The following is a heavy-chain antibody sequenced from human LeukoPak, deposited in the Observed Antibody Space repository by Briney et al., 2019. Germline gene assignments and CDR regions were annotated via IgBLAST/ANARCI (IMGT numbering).Heavy chain of an antibody. D-gene: IGHD3-22*01. Sequence: GGSLRLSCVASGFTFEDYTMHWVRQAPGKTLEWVSLISWDGTTYYTDSVKGRFTISRDNSKNSLYLQMDTLRSEDAAFYYCVKDLSYESSGHVLEYWGQGTLVTVSS. CDR1: GFTFEDYT. V-gene: IGHV3-43*01. CDR2: ISWDGTT. J-gene: IGHJ4*02. CDR3: VKDLSYESSGHVLEY.